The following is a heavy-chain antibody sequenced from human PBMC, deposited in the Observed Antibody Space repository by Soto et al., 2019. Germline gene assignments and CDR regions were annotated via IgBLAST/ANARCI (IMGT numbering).Heavy chain of an antibody. D-gene: IGHD3-16*02. V-gene: IGHV4-34*01. CDR3: ARARDYVWGSYRHNWFDP. Sequence: PSETLSLTCAVYGGSFSGYYWSWIRQPPGKGLEWIGEINHSGSTNYNPSLKSRVTISVDTSKNQFSLKLSSVTAADTAVYYCARARDYVWGSYRHNWFDPWGQGTLVTVS. CDR2: INHSGST. CDR1: GGSFSGYY. J-gene: IGHJ5*02.